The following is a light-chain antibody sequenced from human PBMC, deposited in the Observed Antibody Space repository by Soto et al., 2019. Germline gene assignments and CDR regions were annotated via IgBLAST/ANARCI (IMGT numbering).Light chain of an antibody. Sequence: EIVLTQSPGTLSLAPGERATLSCRASQSVSIRYLAWYQQKPGQAPRLLIYGASSRVTGIPDRFSGSGSGTDFTLTISVLEHEHFAVYYCDQYVISIAYTFGQGTKLEIK. CDR3: DQYVISIAYT. CDR2: GAS. CDR1: QSVSIRY. V-gene: IGKV3-20*01. J-gene: IGKJ2*01.